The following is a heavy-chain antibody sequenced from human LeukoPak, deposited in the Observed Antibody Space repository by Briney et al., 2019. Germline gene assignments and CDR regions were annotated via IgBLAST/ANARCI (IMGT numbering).Heavy chain of an antibody. CDR2: IKEDGSAK. D-gene: IGHD2-15*01. V-gene: IGHV3-7*01. J-gene: IGHJ4*02. CDR3: ARYPHSTLLDY. Sequence: GGSLRLSCAASGFTFSDYMMSWVRQAPGKGLEWVANIKEDGSAKFYVDSVKGRFAVSRDNAKNSLFLQMNSLRAEDTAMYYCARYPHSTLLDYWGQGILVTVSS. CDR1: GFTFSDYM.